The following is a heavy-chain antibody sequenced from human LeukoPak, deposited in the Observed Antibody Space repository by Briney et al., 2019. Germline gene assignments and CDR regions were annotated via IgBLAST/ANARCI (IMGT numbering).Heavy chain of an antibody. CDR1: GFTFSNYP. J-gene: IGHJ5*02. V-gene: IGHV3-23*01. CDR2: ISVSGT. CDR3: ARAVAGTHWLDP. D-gene: IGHD6-19*01. Sequence: PGGSLRLSCAASGFTFSNYPMTWVRQAPGKGLEWVSTISVSGTYYADSVKGRFTMSRENAKNSLYLQMNSLTAGDTAVYYCARAVAGTHWLDPWGQGTLVHVSS.